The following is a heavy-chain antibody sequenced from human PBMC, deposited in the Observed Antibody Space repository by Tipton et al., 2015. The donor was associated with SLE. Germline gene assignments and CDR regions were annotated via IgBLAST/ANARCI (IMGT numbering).Heavy chain of an antibody. V-gene: IGHV4-59*01. CDR2: IYYSGST. D-gene: IGHD2-15*01. CDR3: ARDGCSGGSCYSWWFDP. CDR1: GGSISSYY. Sequence: TLSLTCTVSGGSISSYYWSWIRQPPGKGLEWIGDIYYSGSTNYNPSLKSRVTISVDTSKDQFSLKLSSVTAADTAVYYCARDGCSGGSCYSWWFDPWGQGTLVTVSS. J-gene: IGHJ5*02.